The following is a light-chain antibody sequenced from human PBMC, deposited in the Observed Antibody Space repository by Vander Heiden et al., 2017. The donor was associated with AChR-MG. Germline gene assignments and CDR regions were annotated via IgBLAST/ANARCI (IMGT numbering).Light chain of an antibody. CDR2: KDS. J-gene: IGLJ2*01. Sequence: SYELTQPPSVSVSPGQTPSITCSGDKVGDKDACWYKQKPGQSPVLVIDKDSKRPSGIPEGFSGSNSGNTATLTISGTQAMDEADYYCQAWDSSTAVFGGGTKLTVL. CDR3: QAWDSSTAV. V-gene: IGLV3-1*01. CDR1: KVGDKD.